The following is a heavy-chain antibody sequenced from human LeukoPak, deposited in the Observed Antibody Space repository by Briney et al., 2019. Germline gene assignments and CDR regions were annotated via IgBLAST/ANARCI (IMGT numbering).Heavy chain of an antibody. D-gene: IGHD4-17*01. Sequence: PSETLSLTCTVSGGSISSSSYYWGWIRQPPGKGLEWIGSIYYSGSTYYNPSLKSRVTVSVDTSKNQFSLKLSSVTAADTAVYYYAPVKLFIGTVTTSRRPGFDPWGQGTLVTVSS. CDR2: IYYSGST. CDR3: APVKLFIGTVTTSRRPGFDP. J-gene: IGHJ5*02. CDR1: GGSISSSSYY. V-gene: IGHV4-39*01.